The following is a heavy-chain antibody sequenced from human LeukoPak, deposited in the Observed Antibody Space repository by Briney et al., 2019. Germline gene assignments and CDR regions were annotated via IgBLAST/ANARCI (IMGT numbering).Heavy chain of an antibody. CDR1: GGSFSGYY. Sequence: SETLSLTCAVYGGSFSGYYWSWIRQPPGKGLEWIGEINHSGSTNYNPSLKSRVTISVDTSKNQFSLKLSSVTAADTAVYYCASLGRGYYFDYWGQGTLVTVSS. J-gene: IGHJ4*02. D-gene: IGHD3-10*01. V-gene: IGHV4-34*01. CDR2: INHSGST. CDR3: ASLGRGYYFDY.